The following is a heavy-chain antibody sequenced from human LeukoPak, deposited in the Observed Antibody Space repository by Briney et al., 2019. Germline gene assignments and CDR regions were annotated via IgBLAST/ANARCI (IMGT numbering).Heavy chain of an antibody. J-gene: IGHJ4*02. CDR2: IYYSGST. CDR1: GDSISSGSYY. CDR3: ARASQVLRYFDWLPLYFDY. Sequence: SQTLSLTCTVSGDSISSGSYYWSWIRQPPGKGLEWIGYIYYSGSTNYNPSLKSRVTISVDTSKNQFSLKLSSVTAADTAVYYCARASQVLRYFDWLPLYFDYWGQGTLVTVSS. V-gene: IGHV4-61*01. D-gene: IGHD3-9*01.